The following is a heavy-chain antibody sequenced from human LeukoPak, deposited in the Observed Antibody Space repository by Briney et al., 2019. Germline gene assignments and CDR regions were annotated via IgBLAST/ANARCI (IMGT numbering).Heavy chain of an antibody. CDR3: ARKHITGTTGHDFDY. CDR1: GGSINSGSYY. Sequence: PSGTLSLTCTVSGGSINSGSYYWSWIRQPAGKGLEWIGRIYRSGRTNYNPSLKSRVTISVDTSKNQFSLKLSSVTAADTAVYYCARKHITGTTGHDFDYWGQGTLVTVSS. D-gene: IGHD1-7*01. V-gene: IGHV4-61*02. CDR2: IYRSGRT. J-gene: IGHJ4*02.